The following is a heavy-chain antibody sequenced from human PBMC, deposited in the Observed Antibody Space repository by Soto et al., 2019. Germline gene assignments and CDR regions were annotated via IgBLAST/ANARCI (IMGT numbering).Heavy chain of an antibody. V-gene: IGHV1-69*13. Sequence: SVKVSCKASGGTFSSYAISWVRQAPGQGLEWTGGIIPIFGTANYAQKFQGRVTITADESTSTAYMELSSLRSEDTAVYYCASPYDSSTMLDYWGQGTLVTVSS. CDR3: ASPYDSSTMLDY. J-gene: IGHJ4*02. D-gene: IGHD3-22*01. CDR2: IIPIFGTA. CDR1: GGTFSSYA.